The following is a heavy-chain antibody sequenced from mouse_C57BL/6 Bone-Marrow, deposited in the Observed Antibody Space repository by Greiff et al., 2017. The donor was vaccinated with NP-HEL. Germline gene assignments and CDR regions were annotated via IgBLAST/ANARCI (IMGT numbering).Heavy chain of an antibody. CDR2: IRLKSDNYAT. Sequence: EVKVEESGGGLVQPGGSMKLSCVASGFTFSNYWMNWVRQSPEKGLEWVAQIRLKSDNYATHYAESVKGRFTISRDDSKSSVYLQMNNLRAEDTRIYYCTYGNHADWGQGTLVTVSA. D-gene: IGHD2-1*01. J-gene: IGHJ3*01. V-gene: IGHV6-3*01. CDR3: TYGNHAD. CDR1: GFTFSNYW.